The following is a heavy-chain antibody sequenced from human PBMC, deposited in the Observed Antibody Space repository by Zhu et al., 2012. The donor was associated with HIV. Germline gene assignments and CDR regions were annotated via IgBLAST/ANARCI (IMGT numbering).Heavy chain of an antibody. J-gene: IGHJ5*01. CDR1: GASISSHY. Sequence: QVQLQESGPGLVKPSETLSPTCTVSGASISSHYWSWIRQPPGKGLEWIAYIYYSGSTNYNPSLKSRVTISVDTSKNQFSLKLTSVTAADTAVYYCARGQRWFDSWGQGTLVTVSS. CDR3: ARGQRWFDS. V-gene: IGHV4-59*11. D-gene: IGHD6-25*01. CDR2: IYYSGST.